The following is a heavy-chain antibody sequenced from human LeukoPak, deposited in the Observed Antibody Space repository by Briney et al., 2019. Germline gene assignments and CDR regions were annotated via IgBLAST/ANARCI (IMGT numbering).Heavy chain of an antibody. CDR2: IYYSGST. J-gene: IGHJ4*02. CDR1: GGSISSYY. D-gene: IGHD1-26*01. V-gene: IGHV4-59*01. Sequence: SETLSVTCTVSGGSISSYYWSWIRQPPGKRLEWIGDIYYSGSTNYNPSLKSRVTISVDTSQNQFSLKLSSVTAADTAVYYCARSQRQWELPPGDWGQGTLVTVSS. CDR3: ARSQRQWELPPGD.